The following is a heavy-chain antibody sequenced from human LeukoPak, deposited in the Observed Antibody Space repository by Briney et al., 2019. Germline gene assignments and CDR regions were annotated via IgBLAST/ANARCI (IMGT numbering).Heavy chain of an antibody. CDR3: AREMATIDAFDI. Sequence: ASVKVSCKASGYTFTGYYMHWVRQAPGQGPEWMGWINPNSGGTNYAQKFQGRVTMTRDTSISTAYMELSRLRSDDTAVYYCAREMATIDAFDIWGQGTMVTVSS. CDR2: INPNSGGT. D-gene: IGHD5-24*01. J-gene: IGHJ3*02. V-gene: IGHV1-2*02. CDR1: GYTFTGYY.